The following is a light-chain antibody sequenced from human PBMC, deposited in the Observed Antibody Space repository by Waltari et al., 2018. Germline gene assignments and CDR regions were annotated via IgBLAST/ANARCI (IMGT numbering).Light chain of an antibody. V-gene: IGKV2-28*01. J-gene: IGKJ1*01. CDR1: QSLLHSSGNTF. CDR2: LVS. CDR3: MQARQTPWT. Sequence: DIVMTQSPLSLSVTPGEPASISCSSSQSLLHSSGNTFLDLYLQKPGQSPQLLIYLVSNRASGVSDRFSGSGSGTDFTLKISRVEAEDVGVYFCMQARQTPWTFGQGTKVEIK.